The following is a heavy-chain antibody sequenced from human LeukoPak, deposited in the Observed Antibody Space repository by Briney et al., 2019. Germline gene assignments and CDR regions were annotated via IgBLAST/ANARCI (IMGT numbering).Heavy chain of an antibody. CDR3: ARGPNTAGNYRAFDL. V-gene: IGHV4-34*01. D-gene: IGHD4-11*01. CDR1: GESFSGYF. Sequence: SETLSLTCAVYGESFSGYFWNWIRQPPGKGLEWIGEINHSGSTSNHNPSLKSRVIISADTSKNQFSLKSTSVTAADTAAYYCARGPNTAGNYRAFDLWGQGTKVTVSS. J-gene: IGHJ3*01. CDR2: INHSGSTS.